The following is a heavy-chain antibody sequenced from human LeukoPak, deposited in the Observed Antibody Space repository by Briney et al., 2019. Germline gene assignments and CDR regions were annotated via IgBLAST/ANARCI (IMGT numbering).Heavy chain of an antibody. V-gene: IGHV4-34*01. CDR3: ARHRNWFDP. CDR1: GGSFSGYY. J-gene: IGHJ5*02. CDR2: INHSGST. Sequence: PSETLSLACAVYGGSFSGYYWSWIRQPPGKGLEWIGEINHSGSTNYNPSLKSRVTISVDTSKNQFSLKLSSVTAADTAVYYCARHRNWFDPWGQGTLVTVSS.